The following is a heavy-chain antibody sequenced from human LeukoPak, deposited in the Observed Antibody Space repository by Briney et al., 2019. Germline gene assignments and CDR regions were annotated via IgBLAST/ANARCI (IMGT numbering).Heavy chain of an antibody. CDR2: MYYSGST. D-gene: IGHD2-2*01. CDR1: GGSISSYY. J-gene: IGHJ4*02. Sequence: SETLSLTCTVSGGSISSYYWSWIRQPPGKGLEWIGYMYYSGSTNYNPSLKSRVTISIDTSKNQFSLKLSSVTAADTAVYYCARDPVPAALLCYFDYWGQGTLVTVSS. CDR3: ARDPVPAALLCYFDY. V-gene: IGHV4-59*01.